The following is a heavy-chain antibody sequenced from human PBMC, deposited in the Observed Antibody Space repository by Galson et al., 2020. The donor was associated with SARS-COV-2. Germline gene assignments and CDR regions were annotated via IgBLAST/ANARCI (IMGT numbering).Heavy chain of an antibody. J-gene: IGHJ6*02. CDR1: GYTLTELS. CDR2: FDPEDGET. V-gene: IGHV1-24*01. D-gene: IGHD3-16*01. CDR3: ATPLLGLRPDYYYYGMDV. Sequence: ASVKVSCKVSGYTLTELSMHWVRQAPGKGLEWMGGFDPEDGETIYAQKFQGRVTMTEDTSTDTAYMELSSLRSEDTAVYYCATPLLGLRPDYYYYGMDVWGQGTTVTVSS.